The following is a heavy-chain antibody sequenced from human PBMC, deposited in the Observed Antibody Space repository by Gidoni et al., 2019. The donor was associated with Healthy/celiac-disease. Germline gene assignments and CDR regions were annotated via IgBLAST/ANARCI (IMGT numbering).Heavy chain of an antibody. CDR1: GFTFSSYS. D-gene: IGHD7-27*01. Sequence: EVQLVESGGGLVQPGGSLRLSCAASGFTFSSYSMNWVRQAPGKGLEWVSYISSSSSTIYYADSVKGRFTISRDNAKNSLYLQMNSLRAEDTAVYYCARGSILGMWDYWGQGTLVTVSS. V-gene: IGHV3-48*01. J-gene: IGHJ4*02. CDR3: ARGSILGMWDY. CDR2: ISSSSSTI.